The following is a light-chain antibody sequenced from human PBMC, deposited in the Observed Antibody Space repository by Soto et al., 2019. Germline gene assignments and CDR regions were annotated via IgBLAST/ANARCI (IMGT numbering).Light chain of an antibody. CDR2: EVT. Sequence: QSALTQPASVSGSPGQSITISCTGTSRDIGAYDHVSWYQQHPGKAPKLMLYEVTNRPSGVSIRFSGSKSGSAASLTISGLQAEDEADYSCSSYSPSAHWVFDGGTKLTAL. CDR3: SSYSPSAHWV. V-gene: IGLV2-14*01. J-gene: IGLJ3*02. CDR1: SRDIGAYDH.